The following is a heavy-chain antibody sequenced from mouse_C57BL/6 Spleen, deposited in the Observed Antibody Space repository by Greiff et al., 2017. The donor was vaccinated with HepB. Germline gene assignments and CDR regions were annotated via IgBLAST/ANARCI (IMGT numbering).Heavy chain of an antibody. V-gene: IGHV1-42*01. D-gene: IGHD1-1*01. CDR1: GYSFTGYY. CDR2: INPSTGGT. CDR3: ASGGHYYGSSYPLAY. J-gene: IGHJ3*01. Sequence: EVQLQQSGPELVKPGASVKISCKASGYSFTGYYMNWVTQSPEKSLEWIGEINPSTGGTTYNQKFKAKATLTVDKSSSTAYMQLKSLTSEDSEVYYCASGGHYYGSSYPLAYWGQGTLVTVSA.